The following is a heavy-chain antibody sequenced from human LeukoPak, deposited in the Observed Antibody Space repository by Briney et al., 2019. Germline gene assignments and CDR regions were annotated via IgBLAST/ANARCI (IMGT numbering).Heavy chain of an antibody. D-gene: IGHD5-12*01. J-gene: IGHJ4*02. CDR1: GFTFSSYA. CDR2: ISYDGSNK. CDR3: TRVGRVWQPLGYFFDY. Sequence: GGSLILSCAASGFTFSSYAMHWVRQAPGKGLEWVALISYDGSNKYYGDSVKGRFTISRDNSKNTLSLQMNSLRAEDTAVYYCTRVGRVWQPLGYFFDYWGQGTLVTVSS. V-gene: IGHV3-30*01.